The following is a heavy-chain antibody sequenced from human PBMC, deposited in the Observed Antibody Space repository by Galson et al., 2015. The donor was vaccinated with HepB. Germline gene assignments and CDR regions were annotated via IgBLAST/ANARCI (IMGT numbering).Heavy chain of an antibody. D-gene: IGHD5-18*01. Sequence: SLRLSCAASGFTVSSNYMSWVRQAPGKGLEWVSVIYSGGSTYYADSVKGRFTISRDNSKNTLYLQMNSLRAEDTAVYYCARVPTAMKSDDYWGQGTLVTVSS. CDR2: IYSGGST. V-gene: IGHV3-53*01. CDR1: GFTVSSNY. J-gene: IGHJ4*02. CDR3: ARVPTAMKSDDY.